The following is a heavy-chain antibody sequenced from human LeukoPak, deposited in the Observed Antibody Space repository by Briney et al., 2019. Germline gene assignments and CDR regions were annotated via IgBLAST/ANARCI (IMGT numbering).Heavy chain of an antibody. CDR2: IRSSSGTM. CDR1: GFNFSSYS. D-gene: IGHD2-8*02. V-gene: IGHV3-48*01. J-gene: IGHJ4*02. Sequence: GGSLRLSCAASGFNFSSYSMNWVRQAPGKGLEWFSYIRSSSGTMYYADSVKGRFIISRDNAKNSLSLQMNSLRAEDTAVYYCARDALLGSNLDYWGQGTLVTVSS. CDR3: ARDALLGSNLDY.